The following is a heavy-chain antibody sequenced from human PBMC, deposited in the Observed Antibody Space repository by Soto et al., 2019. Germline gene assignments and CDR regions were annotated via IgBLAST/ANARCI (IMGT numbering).Heavy chain of an antibody. D-gene: IGHD3-9*01. V-gene: IGHV3-48*01. CDR2: ISSSSSTI. J-gene: IGHJ6*03. CDR3: TRDPPVSTKDLYYDILTGYLGYYWYYYMDV. CDR1: GFTFSSYS. Sequence: GGSLRLSCAASGFTFSSYSMNWVRQAPGKGLEWVSYISSSSSTIYYADSVKGRFTISRDNAKNSLYRQMNSLRAEDKTVYYWTRDPPVSTKDLYYDILTGYLGYYWYYYMDVWGKGTTVTVSS.